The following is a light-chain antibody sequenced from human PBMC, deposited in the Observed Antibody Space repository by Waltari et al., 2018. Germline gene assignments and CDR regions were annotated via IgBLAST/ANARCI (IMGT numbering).Light chain of an antibody. CDR1: SSAVGSQKF. J-gene: IGLJ2*01. CDR3: CSYVGGITPFLV. Sequence: QSALTQPASVSGSPGQSITIPRRGTSSAVGSQKFVSLFQQHPGKVPKLMIYESSKRPSGVSNRFSGSKSDNTASLTITGLQTEDEADYYCCSYVGGITPFLVFGGGTKVTVL. CDR2: ESS. V-gene: IGLV2-23*01.